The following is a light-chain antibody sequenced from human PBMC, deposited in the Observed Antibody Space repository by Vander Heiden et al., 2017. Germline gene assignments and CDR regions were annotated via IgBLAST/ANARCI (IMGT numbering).Light chain of an antibody. CDR2: LGS. CDR3: MQSLQTPLT. Sequence: IVMSQSQLHQPVTPGEPASISCRSSQSLLHSNGFNYLDWYLQKPGQSPQLLIFLGSNRASGVPDRISGSGSGTDFTLRISRVEPEDVGVYYCMQSLQTPLTFGGGTKVEIK. V-gene: IGKV2-28*01. J-gene: IGKJ4*01. CDR1: QSLLHSNGFNY.